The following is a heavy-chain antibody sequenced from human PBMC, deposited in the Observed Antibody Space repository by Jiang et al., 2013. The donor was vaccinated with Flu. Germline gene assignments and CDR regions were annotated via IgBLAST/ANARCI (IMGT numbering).Heavy chain of an antibody. Sequence: QLLESGGGLVQPGGSLRLSCAASGFTFSSYAMTWVRQAPGKGLEWVSGISDSGGNTYSADSVKGRFTISRDNSKNTLYLQMNSLRVEDTAMYYCAKAHGRGSYTGGWFYFDSWGQGTLVTVSS. J-gene: IGHJ4*02. D-gene: IGHD6-19*01. V-gene: IGHV3-23*01. CDR1: GFTFSSYA. CDR3: AKAHGRGSYTGGWFYFDS. CDR2: ISDSGGNT.